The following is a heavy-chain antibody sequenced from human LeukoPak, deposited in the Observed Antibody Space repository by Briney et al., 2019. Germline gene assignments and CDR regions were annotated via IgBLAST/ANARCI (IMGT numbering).Heavy chain of an antibody. CDR1: GYTFTGYY. CDR2: INPNSGGT. CDR3: ARNIGSYYYDSSFDY. Sequence: ASVKVSFKASGYTFTGYYMHWVRQAPGQGLEWMGRINPNSGGTNYAQKFQGRVTMTRDTSINTAYMELSRLRSDDTAVYYCARNIGSYYYDSSFDYWGQGTLVTVSS. J-gene: IGHJ4*02. V-gene: IGHV1-2*06. D-gene: IGHD3-22*01.